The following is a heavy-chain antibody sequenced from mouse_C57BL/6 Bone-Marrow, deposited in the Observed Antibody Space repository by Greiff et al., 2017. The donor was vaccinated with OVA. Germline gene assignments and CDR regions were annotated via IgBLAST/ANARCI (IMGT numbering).Heavy chain of an antibody. CDR3: TTSPVVAGGY. D-gene: IGHD1-1*01. Sequence: EVQLQQSGAELVRPGASVKLSCTASGFNIKDDYMHWVKQRPEQGLEWIGWLDPENGDTEYASKFQGKATITADTSSNTAYLQLSSLASEDTAVYYCTTSPVVAGGYWGQGTTLTVSS. V-gene: IGHV14-4*01. J-gene: IGHJ2*01. CDR1: GFNIKDDY. CDR2: LDPENGDT.